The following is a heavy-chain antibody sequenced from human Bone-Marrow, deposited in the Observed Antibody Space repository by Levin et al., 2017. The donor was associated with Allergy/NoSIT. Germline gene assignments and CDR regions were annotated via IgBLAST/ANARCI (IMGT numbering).Heavy chain of an antibody. J-gene: IGHJ4*02. CDR3: ARDFNGNYYDSSGYPSPYYFDY. CDR1: GGSISSYY. V-gene: IGHV4-4*07. CDR2: IYTSGST. D-gene: IGHD3-22*01. Sequence: SETLSLTCTVSGGSISSYYWSWIRQPAGKGLEWIGRIYTSGSTNYNPSLKSRVTMSVDTSKNQFSLKLSSVTAADTAVYYCARDFNGNYYDSSGYPSPYYFDYWGQGTLVTVSS.